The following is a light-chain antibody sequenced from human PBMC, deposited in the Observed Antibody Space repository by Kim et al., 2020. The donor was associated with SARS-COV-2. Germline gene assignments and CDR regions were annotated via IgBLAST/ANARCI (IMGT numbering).Light chain of an antibody. Sequence: GQRVTISCSGSSSNIGSDYVYWYQQLPGTAPKLLIYRNNQRPSGVPDLFSGSKSGTSASLAISGLRSEDEAGYYCAAWDDSLSVVVFGGGTQLTVL. V-gene: IGLV1-47*01. CDR1: SSNIGSDY. J-gene: IGLJ2*01. CDR3: AAWDDSLSVVV. CDR2: RNN.